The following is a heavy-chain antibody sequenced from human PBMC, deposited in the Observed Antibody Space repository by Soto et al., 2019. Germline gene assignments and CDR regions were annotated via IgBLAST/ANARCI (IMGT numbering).Heavy chain of an antibody. CDR1: GGTFSSYA. CDR2: IIPIFGTV. J-gene: IGHJ6*02. CDR3: ARDSHPPALTGDIMRWDV. D-gene: IGHD7-27*01. Sequence: RASVKVSCKASGGTFSSYAVSWVRQAPGQGLEWMGGIIPIFGTVIYAQQFQGRVTITADESTKTAYMELRSLRFEDTAVYYCARDSHPPALTGDIMRWDVCGQGTTVTVSS. V-gene: IGHV1-69*13.